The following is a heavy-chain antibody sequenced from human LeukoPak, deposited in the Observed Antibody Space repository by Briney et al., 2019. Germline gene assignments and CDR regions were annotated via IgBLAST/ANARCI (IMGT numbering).Heavy chain of an antibody. CDR2: INHSGST. CDR1: GGSFSGYY. V-gene: IGHV4-34*01. J-gene: IGHJ3*02. Sequence: SETLSLTCAVYGGSFSGYYWSWIRQPPGKGLEWIGEINHSGSTNYNPSLKSRVTISVDTSKNQFSLKLSSVTAADTAVYYCARDPGSDAFDIWGQGTMVTVSS. CDR3: ARDPGSDAFDI. D-gene: IGHD1-14*01.